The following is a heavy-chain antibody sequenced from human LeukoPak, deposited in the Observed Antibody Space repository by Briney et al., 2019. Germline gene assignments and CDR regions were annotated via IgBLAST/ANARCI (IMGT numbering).Heavy chain of an antibody. CDR2: INPKNGDT. CDR3: ARLSAL. V-gene: IGHV1-2*02. CDR1: GYPFSDYS. Sequence: ASVKVSCKTSGYPFSDYSIHWIRQASGQGLESMGWINPKNGDTKYAQRSQGRLTISMDTSIDTVYMGLSSLRDDDTAVYYGARLSALWCQGTGVIVSA. J-gene: IGHJ4*02.